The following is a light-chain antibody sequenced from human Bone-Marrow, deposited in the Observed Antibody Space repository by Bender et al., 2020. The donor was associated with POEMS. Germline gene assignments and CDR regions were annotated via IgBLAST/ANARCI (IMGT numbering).Light chain of an antibody. J-gene: IGLJ3*02. Sequence: QSVLTQPPSASGTPGQRVTISCSGGSSNIGAHAVNWYQHLPGTAPKLLIYSSHRRPSEFPDRFSGSRSGTSASLAISGIRSEDEANYYCAIWADSINGWVFGGGTKLTVL. CDR2: SSH. CDR1: SSNIGAHA. CDR3: AIWADSINGWV. V-gene: IGLV1-44*01.